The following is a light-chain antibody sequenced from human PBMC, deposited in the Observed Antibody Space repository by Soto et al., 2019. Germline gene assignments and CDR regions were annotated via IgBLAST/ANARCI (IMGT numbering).Light chain of an antibody. CDR2: GAS. J-gene: IGKJ1*01. CDR3: QQYNNWPET. Sequence: ERVMTQSPATLSVSPGERATLSCRASQSVSSNLAWYQQKPGQAPRLLIYGASTRATGIPARFSGSGSGTEFTLTISSLQSEDFAVYYCQQYNNWPETFVQGTKV. CDR1: QSVSSN. V-gene: IGKV3-15*01.